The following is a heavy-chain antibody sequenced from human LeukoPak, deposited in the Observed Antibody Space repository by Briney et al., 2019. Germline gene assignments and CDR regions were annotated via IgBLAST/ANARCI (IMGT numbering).Heavy chain of an antibody. J-gene: IGHJ4*02. CDR3: ARETRTYYYDSSGYFDY. D-gene: IGHD3-22*01. CDR2: IYYSGST. CDR1: GGSISSHY. Sequence: SETLSLTCTVSGGSISSHYWSWIRQPPGKGLEWIGYIYYSGSTNYNPTLKSRVTISVDTSKNQFSLKLSSVTAADTAVYYCARETRTYYYDSSGYFDYWGQGTLVTVSS. V-gene: IGHV4-59*11.